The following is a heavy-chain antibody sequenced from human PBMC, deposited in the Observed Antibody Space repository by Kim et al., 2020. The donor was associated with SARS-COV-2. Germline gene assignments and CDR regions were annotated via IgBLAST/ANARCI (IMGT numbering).Heavy chain of an antibody. J-gene: IGHJ4*02. CDR3: AKDQLPVVVITTDY. Sequence: GGSLRLSCAASGFTFSSYAMSWVRQAPGKGLEWVSAISGSGGSTYYADSVKGRFTISRDNSKNTLYLQMNSLRAEDTAVYYCAKDQLPVVVITTDYWGQGTLVTVSS. CDR1: GFTFSSYA. V-gene: IGHV3-23*01. D-gene: IGHD3-22*01. CDR2: ISGSGGST.